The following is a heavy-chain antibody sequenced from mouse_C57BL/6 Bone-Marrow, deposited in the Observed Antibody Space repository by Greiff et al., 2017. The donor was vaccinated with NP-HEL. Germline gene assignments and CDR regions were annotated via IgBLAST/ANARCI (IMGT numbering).Heavy chain of an antibody. V-gene: IGHV1-26*01. CDR1: GYTFTDYY. Sequence: VQLQQSGPELVKPGASVKISCKASGYTFTDYYMNWVKQSHGKSLEWIGDINPNNGGTSYNQKFKGKATLTVAKSSSTAYMELRSLTSEDSAVYYVARSPIYYYGSSYDYWGRGTALTVTS. CDR3: ARSPIYYYGSSYDY. J-gene: IGHJ2*01. CDR2: INPNNGGT. D-gene: IGHD1-1*01.